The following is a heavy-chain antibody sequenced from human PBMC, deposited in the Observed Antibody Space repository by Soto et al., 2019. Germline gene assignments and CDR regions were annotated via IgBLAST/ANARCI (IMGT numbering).Heavy chain of an antibody. CDR3: ASNTGSYYEYYYYGMDV. J-gene: IGHJ6*02. D-gene: IGHD1-26*01. Sequence: SVKVSCKASGGTFSSYAISWVRQAPGQGLEWMGGIIPIFGTANYAQKFQGRVTITADKSTSTAYMELSSLRSEDTAMYYCASNTGSYYEYYYYGMDVWGQGTTVTVSS. V-gene: IGHV1-69*06. CDR2: IIPIFGTA. CDR1: GGTFSSYA.